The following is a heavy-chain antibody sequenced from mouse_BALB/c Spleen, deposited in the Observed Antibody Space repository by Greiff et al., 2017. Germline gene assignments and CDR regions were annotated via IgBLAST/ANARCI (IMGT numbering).Heavy chain of an antibody. CDR3: ARGSGSGYFDV. Sequence: VQLQQSGAELVKPGASVKLSCTASGFNIKDTYMHWVKQRPEQGLEWIGRIDPANGNTKYDPKFQGKATITADTSSNTAYLQLSSLTSEDTAVYYCARGSGSGYFDVWGAGTTVTVSS. V-gene: IGHV14-3*02. D-gene: IGHD1-1*01. CDR1: GFNIKDTY. J-gene: IGHJ1*01. CDR2: IDPANGNT.